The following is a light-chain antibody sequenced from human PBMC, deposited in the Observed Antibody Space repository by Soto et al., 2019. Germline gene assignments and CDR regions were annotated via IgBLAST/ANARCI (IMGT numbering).Light chain of an antibody. CDR1: SSDVGGYKF. CDR2: EVS. CDR3: SSYTRSSSVV. J-gene: IGLJ3*02. V-gene: IGLV2-14*01. Sequence: QSALTQPASVSGSPGQSITLSCTGTSSDVGGYKFVSWYQQHPGKAPKLIIYEVSNRPSGVSNRFSGSKSGNAASLTISGLQAEDEADYYCSSYTRSSSVVFGGGTKLTVL.